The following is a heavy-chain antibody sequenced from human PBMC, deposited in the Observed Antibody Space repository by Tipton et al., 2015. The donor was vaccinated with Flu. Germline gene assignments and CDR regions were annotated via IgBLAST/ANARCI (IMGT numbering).Heavy chain of an antibody. D-gene: IGHD1-26*01. Sequence: TLSLTCTVSGYSISSGYHWGWIRQPPGKGLEWIGSIFHGGSTYYNPSLKSRVTISVDTSKNQFSLKLSSVTAADTAVYYCARYGTYDGSRYFQHWGQGTLVTVSS. CDR2: IFHGGST. CDR1: GYSISSGYH. J-gene: IGHJ1*01. CDR3: ARYGTYDGSRYFQH. V-gene: IGHV4-38-2*02.